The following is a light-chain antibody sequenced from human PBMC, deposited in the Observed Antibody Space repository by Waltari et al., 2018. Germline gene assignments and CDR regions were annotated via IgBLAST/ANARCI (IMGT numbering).Light chain of an antibody. CDR2: DAS. CDR1: QGLGSA. V-gene: IGKV1-13*02. CDR3: QHLNSYPFT. J-gene: IGKJ3*01. Sequence: IQLTQSPSSLSASIGDRVTITCRARQGLGSALAWYQQKPGKPPRLLIYDASSLEGGVPSRFSGSGSGTDFTLSISSLQPEDFATYSCQHLNSYPFTFGPGTTV.